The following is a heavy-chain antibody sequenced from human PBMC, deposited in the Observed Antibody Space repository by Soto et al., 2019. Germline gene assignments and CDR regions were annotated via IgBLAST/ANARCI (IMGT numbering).Heavy chain of an antibody. V-gene: IGHV3-33*01. CDR1: GFTFSSYG. CDR2: IWYDGSNK. D-gene: IGHD5-12*01. Sequence: QVQLVESGGGVVQPGRSLRLSCAASGFTFSSYGMHWVRQAPGKGLEWVAVIWYDGSNKYYADSVKGRFTISRDNSKNTLYLQMNSLRAEDTAVYYCARSSKMATIDYYGMDVWGQGTTVTVSS. CDR3: ARSSKMATIDYYGMDV. J-gene: IGHJ6*02.